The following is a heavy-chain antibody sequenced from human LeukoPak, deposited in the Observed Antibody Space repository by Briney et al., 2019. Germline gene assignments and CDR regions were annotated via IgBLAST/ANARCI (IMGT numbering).Heavy chain of an antibody. CDR3: AKDAVGRHYLDY. Sequence: GGSLRLSWAASGFTFSSYGMHWVRQAPGKGLEWLAVIWYDGSNKYYADSVKGRFTISRDNSKNTLYLQMNSLRAEDTAVYYCAKDAVGRHYLDYWGQGTLVTVSS. CDR2: IWYDGSNK. J-gene: IGHJ4*02. V-gene: IGHV3-33*06. CDR1: GFTFSSYG. D-gene: IGHD1-26*01.